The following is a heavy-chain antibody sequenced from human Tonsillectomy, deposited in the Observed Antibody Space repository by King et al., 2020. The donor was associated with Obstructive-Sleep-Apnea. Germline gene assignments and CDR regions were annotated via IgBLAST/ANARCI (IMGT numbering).Heavy chain of an antibody. CDR3: ARDSGSYGF. CDR1: GYTFTSYD. Sequence: QLVQSGAEVKKPGASVKVSCRASGYTFTSYDMHWIPQAPGQRLEWMGRINPANGDTKYSQKFQGRVTFTRDTSASTAYMEMSSLRSEDTSLYFCARDSGSYGFWGQGTLVTVSS. CDR2: INPANGDT. J-gene: IGHJ4*02. V-gene: IGHV1-3*01. D-gene: IGHD1-26*01.